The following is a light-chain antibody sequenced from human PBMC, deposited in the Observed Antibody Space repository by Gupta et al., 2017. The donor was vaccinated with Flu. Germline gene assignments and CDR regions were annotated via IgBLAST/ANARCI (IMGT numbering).Light chain of an antibody. V-gene: IGLV2-18*02. J-gene: IGLJ1*01. CDR1: SSDVGNYNR. Sequence: QSALTQPPSVSGSPGQSVTISCTGTSSDVGNYNRVSWYQQSPGTAPKLMIYEVSNRPSGVPDRFSGSKSGNTASLTISGLQAEDEADFYCSSYTNSSTDVFGTGTKVTVL. CDR3: SSYTNSSTDV. CDR2: EVS.